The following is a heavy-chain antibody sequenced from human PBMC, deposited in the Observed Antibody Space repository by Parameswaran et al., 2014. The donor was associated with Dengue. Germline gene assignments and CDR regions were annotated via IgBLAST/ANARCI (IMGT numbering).Heavy chain of an antibody. D-gene: IGHD1-26*01. Sequence: WIRQPPGKGLEWIGEINHSGSTNYNPSLKSRITISVDTSKNQFSLKLSSVTAADTAVYYCAKPTELLRAFDIWGQGTMVTVSS. CDR2: INHSGST. J-gene: IGHJ3*02. V-gene: IGHV4-34*01. CDR3: AKPTELLRAFDI.